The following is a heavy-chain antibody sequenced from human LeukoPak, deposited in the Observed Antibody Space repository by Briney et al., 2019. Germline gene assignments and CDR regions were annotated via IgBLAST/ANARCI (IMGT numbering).Heavy chain of an antibody. V-gene: IGHV4-59*01. J-gene: IGHJ4*02. Sequence: PSETLSLTCTVSGGSISTYYWNWIRQPPGKGLEWIGYIYHSGSTNYNPSLKSRVTMSVDTSKNQFPLKLTSVTAADTAVYYCARGEGSIDYWGQGTLVTVSS. D-gene: IGHD5/OR15-5a*01. CDR3: ARGEGSIDY. CDR2: IYHSGST. CDR1: GGSISTYY.